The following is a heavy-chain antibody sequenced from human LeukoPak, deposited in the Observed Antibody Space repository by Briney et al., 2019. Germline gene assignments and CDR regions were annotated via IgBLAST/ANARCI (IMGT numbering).Heavy chain of an antibody. CDR2: IKQDGSEK. CDR3: ARGEREEWLVQGEFDY. V-gene: IGHV3-7*04. J-gene: IGHJ4*02. Sequence: GGSLRLSCAASGFTFSSYAMHWVRQAPGKGLEWVANIKQDGSEKYYVDSVKGRFTISRDNAKNSLYLQMNSLRAEDTAVYYCARGEREEWLVQGEFDYWGQGTLVTVSS. D-gene: IGHD6-19*01. CDR1: GFTFSSYA.